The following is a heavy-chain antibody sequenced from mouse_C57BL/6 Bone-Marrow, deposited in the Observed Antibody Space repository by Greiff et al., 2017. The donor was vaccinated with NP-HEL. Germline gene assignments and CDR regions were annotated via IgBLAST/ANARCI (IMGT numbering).Heavy chain of an antibody. CDR2: IWSGGST. D-gene: IGHD1-1*01. CDR1: GFSLTSYG. Sequence: VQRVESGPGLVQPSQSLSITCTVSGFSLTSYGVHWVRQSPGKGLEWLGVIWSGGSTDYNAAFISRLSISKDNSKSQVFYKMNSLQADDTAIYYCARSYYYGSSWYFDVWGTGTTVTVSS. J-gene: IGHJ1*03. V-gene: IGHV2-2*01. CDR3: ARSYYYGSSWYFDV.